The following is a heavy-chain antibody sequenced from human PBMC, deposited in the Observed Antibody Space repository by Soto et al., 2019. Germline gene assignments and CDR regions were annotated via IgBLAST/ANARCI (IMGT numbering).Heavy chain of an antibody. V-gene: IGHV3-21*01. Sequence: TGGSLRLSCAASGFTFSRYSMNWVRQAPGKGLEWVSSISSGRTYTDYADSVKGRFTISGDNAKNSLYLQMNSLRAEDTAVYYCARSPYYYDSSGYLTDYWGQGTLVTVSS. CDR1: GFTFSRYS. CDR2: ISSGRTYT. J-gene: IGHJ4*02. CDR3: ARSPYYYDSSGYLTDY. D-gene: IGHD3-22*01.